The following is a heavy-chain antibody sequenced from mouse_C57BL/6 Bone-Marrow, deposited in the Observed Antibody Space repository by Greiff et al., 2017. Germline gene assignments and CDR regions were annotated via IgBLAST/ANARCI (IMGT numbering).Heavy chain of an antibody. CDR2: IYPRSGNT. V-gene: IGHV1-81*01. Sequence: QVQLKQSGAELARPGASVKLSCKASGYTFTSYGISWVKQRTGQGLEWIGVIYPRSGNTYYNEKFKGKATLTADKSSSTAYMELRSLTSEYSAVYFCARSWSDYGCRGTALTVSS. CDR1: GYTFTSYG. J-gene: IGHJ2*01. CDR3: ARSWSDY.